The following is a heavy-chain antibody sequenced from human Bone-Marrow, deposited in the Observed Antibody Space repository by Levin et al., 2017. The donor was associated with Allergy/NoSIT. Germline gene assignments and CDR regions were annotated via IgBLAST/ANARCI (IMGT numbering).Heavy chain of an antibody. CDR1: GFTFSSYG. D-gene: IGHD2-15*01. J-gene: IGHJ4*02. CDR3: ASHSQSCSGGSCYTLLFDY. Sequence: GGSLRLSCAASGFTFSSYGMHWVRQAPGKGLEWVAVISYDGSNKYYADSVKGRFTISRDNSKNTLYLQMNSLRAEDTAVYYCASHSQSCSGGSCYTLLFDYWGQGTLVTVSS. V-gene: IGHV3-30*03. CDR2: ISYDGSNK.